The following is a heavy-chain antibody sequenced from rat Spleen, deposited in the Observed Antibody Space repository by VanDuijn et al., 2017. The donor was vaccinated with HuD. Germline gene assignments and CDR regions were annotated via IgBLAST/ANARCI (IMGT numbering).Heavy chain of an antibody. D-gene: IGHD1-2*01. V-gene: IGHV5-29*01. J-gene: IGHJ1*01. Sequence: EVQLVESDGDLVQPGRSLKLSCAASGFTFSNYYMAWVRQAPTKGLEWVATISYDGSSTYYRDSVKGRFTISRDNAKSTLYLQMDSLRSEDTATYYCARQSSSIPYYWYFDFWGPGTMVTVSS. CDR1: GFTFSNYY. CDR2: ISYDGSST. CDR3: ARQSSSIPYYWYFDF.